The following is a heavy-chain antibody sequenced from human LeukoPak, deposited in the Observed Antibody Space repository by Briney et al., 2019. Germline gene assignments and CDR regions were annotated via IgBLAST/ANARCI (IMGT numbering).Heavy chain of an antibody. CDR3: ASGGLSGSYFDY. D-gene: IGHD1-26*01. CDR1: GFTFSSYA. J-gene: IGHJ4*02. CDR2: ISYDGSNK. V-gene: IGHV3-30*04. Sequence: PGGSLRLSCAASGFTFSSYAMHWVRQAPGKRLEWVAVISYDGSNKYYADSVKGRFTISRDNSKNTLYLQMNSLRAEDTAVYYCASGGLSGSYFDYWGQGTLVTVSS.